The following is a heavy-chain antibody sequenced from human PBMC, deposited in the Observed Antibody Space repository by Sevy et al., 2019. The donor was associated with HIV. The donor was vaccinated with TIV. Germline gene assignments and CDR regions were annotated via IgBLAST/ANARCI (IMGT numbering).Heavy chain of an antibody. CDR3: AKESGSYGTTAFDI. CDR1: GFTFSSYG. D-gene: IGHD1-26*01. Sequence: GESLKISCAASGFTFSSYGMHWVRQAPGKGLEWVAVISYDGSNKYYADSVKGRFTISRDNSKNTLYLQMNSLRAEDTAVYYCAKESGSYGTTAFDIWGQGTMVTVSS. CDR2: ISYDGSNK. V-gene: IGHV3-30*18. J-gene: IGHJ3*02.